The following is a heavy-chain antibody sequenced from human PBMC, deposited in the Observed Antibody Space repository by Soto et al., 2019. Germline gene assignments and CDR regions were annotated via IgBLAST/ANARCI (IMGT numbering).Heavy chain of an antibody. D-gene: IGHD6-13*01. CDR3: ASHGYSSRSIIMPYYYYGMDV. CDR2: IYHSGST. J-gene: IGHJ6*02. V-gene: IGHV4-4*02. Sequence: ETRSLTCAVAGGSISSSNCRSWVRQPPGMGLTWILEIYHSGSTNYNPSLKSRVTISVDKSKNQFSLKLRSVTDADKAVYYCASHGYSSRSIIMPYYYYGMDVWGQGTTVTVSS. CDR1: GGSISSSNC.